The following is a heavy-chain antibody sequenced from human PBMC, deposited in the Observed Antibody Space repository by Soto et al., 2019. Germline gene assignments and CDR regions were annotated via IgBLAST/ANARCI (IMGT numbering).Heavy chain of an antibody. D-gene: IGHD6-19*01. CDR2: IFYGGHT. J-gene: IGHJ4*02. V-gene: IGHV4-59*01. Sequence: PSETLSLTFTVSGDFLTTYYWNWIRQSPGKGLEWIGYIFYGGHTNYNPSLRGRATISVDTSKNQFSLTLSSVAAADTAVYYCARSPQYSSGWNGGFDYWGQGTLVTVSS. CDR1: GDFLTTYY. CDR3: ARSPQYSSGWNGGFDY.